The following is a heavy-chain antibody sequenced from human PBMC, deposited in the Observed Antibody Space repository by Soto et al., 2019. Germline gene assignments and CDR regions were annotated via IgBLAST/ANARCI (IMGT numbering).Heavy chain of an antibody. J-gene: IGHJ1*01. Sequence: EVQLVEFGGGLVQPGRSLRLSCAASGFTLDDYAMHWVRQAQGKGLGGVSGISWNSGEIGYADSVKGRFTISRDNAKNSRYLEMKSLRAEDTALYYCAKDRVATYSNGEYFHHWGQGTLVTVSS. V-gene: IGHV3-9*01. CDR2: ISWNSGEI. CDR1: GFTLDDYA. D-gene: IGHD4-4*01. CDR3: AKDRVATYSNGEYFHH.